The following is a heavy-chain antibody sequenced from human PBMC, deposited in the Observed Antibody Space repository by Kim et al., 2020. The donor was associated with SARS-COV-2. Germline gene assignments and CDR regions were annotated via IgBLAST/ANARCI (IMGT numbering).Heavy chain of an antibody. CDR3: ARGSSSWSDYYYYGMDV. D-gene: IGHD6-13*01. CDR2: IYYSGST. CDR1: GGSISSSSYY. Sequence: SETLSLTCTVSGGSISSSSYYWGWIRQPPGKGLEWIGSIYYSGSTYYNPSLKSRVTISVDTSKNQFSLKLSSVTAADTAVYYCARGSSSWSDYYYYGMDVWGQGTTVTVSS. V-gene: IGHV4-39*01. J-gene: IGHJ6*02.